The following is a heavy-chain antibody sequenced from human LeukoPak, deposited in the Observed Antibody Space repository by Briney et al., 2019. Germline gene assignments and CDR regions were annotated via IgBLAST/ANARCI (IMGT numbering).Heavy chain of an antibody. CDR1: GFTFSTDW. V-gene: IGHV3-7*04. Sequence: GGSLRLSCAASGFTFSTDWRNWGRQARGKGLEWVATIKKDGSETYYVDFVKGRFTISRDNAKNSVHLQMNSLRAADTAVYYCSGGSGWTSEFWGQGTLVTVSS. J-gene: IGHJ1*01. CDR2: IKKDGSET. CDR3: SGGSGWTSEF. D-gene: IGHD6-19*01.